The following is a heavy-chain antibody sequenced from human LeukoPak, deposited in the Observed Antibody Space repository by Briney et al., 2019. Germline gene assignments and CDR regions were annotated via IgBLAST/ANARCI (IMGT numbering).Heavy chain of an antibody. CDR2: IYYSGST. J-gene: IGHJ4*02. D-gene: IGHD3-3*01. V-gene: IGHV4-39*01. CDR1: GGSISSSSYY. Sequence: SETLSLTCTVSGGSISSSSYYWGWIRQPPGKGLEWIGSIYYSGSTYYNPSLKSRVTISVDTSKNQFSLKLSSVTAADTAVYYCARSLLEWLLFFDYWGQGTLVTVSS. CDR3: ARSLLEWLLFFDY.